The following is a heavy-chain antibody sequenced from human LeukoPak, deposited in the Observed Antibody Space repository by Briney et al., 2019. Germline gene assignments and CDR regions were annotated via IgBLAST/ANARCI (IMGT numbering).Heavy chain of an antibody. J-gene: IGHJ4*02. V-gene: IGHV4-34*01. CDR2: INHSGST. CDR3: ARGLGYSSSPFDY. Sequence: PSETLSLTCAVYGGSFSGYYWSWIRQPPGKGLEWIGEINHSGSTNYNPSLKSRVTISVDTSKNQFSLKLSSVTAADTAVYYCARGLGYSSSPFDYWGQGTLVTVSS. D-gene: IGHD6-13*01. CDR1: GGSFSGYY.